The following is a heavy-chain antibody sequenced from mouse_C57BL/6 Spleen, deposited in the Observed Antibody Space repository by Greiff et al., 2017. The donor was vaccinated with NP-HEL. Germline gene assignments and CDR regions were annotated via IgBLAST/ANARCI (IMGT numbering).Heavy chain of an antibody. Sequence: QVHVKQPGAELVKPGASVKLSCKASGYTFTSYWMHWVKQRPGQGLEWIGMIHPNSGSTNYNEKFKSKATLTVDKSSSTAYMQLSSLTSEDSAVYYCARRDGYYGLDYWGQGTTLTVSS. CDR1: GYTFTSYW. V-gene: IGHV1-64*01. CDR3: ARRDGYYGLDY. D-gene: IGHD2-3*01. J-gene: IGHJ2*01. CDR2: IHPNSGST.